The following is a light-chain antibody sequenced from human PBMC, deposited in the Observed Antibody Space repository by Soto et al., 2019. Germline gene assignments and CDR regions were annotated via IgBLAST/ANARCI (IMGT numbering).Light chain of an antibody. J-gene: IGKJ2*01. V-gene: IGKV1-5*01. Sequence: DIQMTQSPSTLPASVGDRVTITCRASQSIDRWLAWYQQKPGKAPKLLVYDASSLESGVPSRFSGGGIGTEFSLSISSLQPDDFATYYCQQYSTYPYIFGQGTKVDI. CDR3: QQYSTYPYI. CDR1: QSIDRW. CDR2: DAS.